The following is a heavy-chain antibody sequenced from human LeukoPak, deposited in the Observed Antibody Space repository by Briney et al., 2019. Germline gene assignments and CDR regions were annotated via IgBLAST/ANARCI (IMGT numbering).Heavy chain of an antibody. V-gene: IGHV3-30*02. J-gene: IGHJ6*03. Sequence: PRGSLRLSCAASGFTFSSYGMHWVRQAPGKGLEWVAFIRYDGSNKYYADSVKGRFTISRDNSKNTLYLQMNSLRAEDTAVYYCAKDPTAMGHNYYYYMDVWGKGTTVTISS. CDR3: AKDPTAMGHNYYYYMDV. CDR1: GFTFSSYG. CDR2: IRYDGSNK. D-gene: IGHD5-18*01.